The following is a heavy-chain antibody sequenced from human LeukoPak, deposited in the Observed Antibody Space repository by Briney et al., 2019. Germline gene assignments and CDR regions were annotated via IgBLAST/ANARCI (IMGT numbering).Heavy chain of an antibody. CDR2: IYYSGST. Sequence: SETLSLTCTVSGGSISSHYWSWIRQPPGKGLEWIGYIYYSGSTNYNPSLKSRVTISVDTSKNQFSLRLSPVTAADTGGYYCARELHSGSNWDGAYYMDVWGKGTTVTVSS. CDR3: ARELHSGSNWDGAYYMDV. J-gene: IGHJ6*03. V-gene: IGHV4-59*11. D-gene: IGHD1-26*01. CDR1: GGSISSHY.